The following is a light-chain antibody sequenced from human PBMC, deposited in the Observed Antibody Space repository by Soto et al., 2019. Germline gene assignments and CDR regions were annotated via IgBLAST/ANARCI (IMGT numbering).Light chain of an antibody. J-gene: IGKJ2*01. V-gene: IGKV3-20*01. CDR2: SAS. CDR3: QQFGGSPPMYT. Sequence: EIVLMQSPGTLSLSPGERATLSCRASQSVSTTYLAWYQQKPGQAPRLLIYSASRRATGIPDRFSGSGSGTDFTLTISRLEPEDFAVYYCQQFGGSPPMYTFGQGTKLEIK. CDR1: QSVSTTY.